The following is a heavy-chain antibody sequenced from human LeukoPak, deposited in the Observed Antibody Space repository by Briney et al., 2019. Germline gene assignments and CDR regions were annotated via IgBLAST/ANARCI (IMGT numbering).Heavy chain of an antibody. Sequence: SETLSLTCTVSGGSISSYYWSWIRQPPGKGLEWIGYIYYSGSTNYNPSLKGRVTISVDTSKNQFSLKLSSVTAADTAVYYCARGHPLLWFGELSGYYFDYWGQGTLVTVSS. D-gene: IGHD3-10*01. CDR2: IYYSGST. CDR3: ARGHPLLWFGELSGYYFDY. CDR1: GGSISSYY. V-gene: IGHV4-59*01. J-gene: IGHJ4*02.